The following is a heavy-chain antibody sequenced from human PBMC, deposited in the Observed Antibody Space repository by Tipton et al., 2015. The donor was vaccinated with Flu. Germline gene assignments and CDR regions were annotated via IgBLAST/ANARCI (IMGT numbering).Heavy chain of an antibody. CDR2: IYNSVYT. CDR3: ARDPSLGMPEYLDS. V-gene: IGHV4-59*01. D-gene: IGHD2-2*01. Sequence: TLSLTCIVSSGSLSSFYWNWIRQSPGKGLEWIGYIYNSVYTKYNPSLKSRVTISVDTSKNQFSLRLSSVTAADTAMYLCARDPSLGMPEYLDSWGQGTLVTVSS. CDR1: SGSLSSFY. J-gene: IGHJ4*02.